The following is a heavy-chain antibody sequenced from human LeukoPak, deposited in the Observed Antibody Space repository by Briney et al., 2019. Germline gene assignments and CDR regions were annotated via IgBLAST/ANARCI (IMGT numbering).Heavy chain of an antibody. CDR2: INHSGST. D-gene: IGHD3-9*01. CDR1: GGSFSGYY. Sequence: SETLSLTCAVHGGSFSGYYWSWIRQPPGKGLEWIGEINHSGSTNYNPSLKSRVTISVDTSKNQFSLKLSSVTAADTAVYYCARARRYFDWLLYGNWFDPWGQGTLVTVSS. CDR3: ARARRYFDWLLYGNWFDP. J-gene: IGHJ5*02. V-gene: IGHV4-34*01.